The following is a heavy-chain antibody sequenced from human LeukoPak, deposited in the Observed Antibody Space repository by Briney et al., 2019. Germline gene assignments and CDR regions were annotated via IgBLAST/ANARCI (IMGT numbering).Heavy chain of an antibody. Sequence: ASVKVSCKASGYTFTSYYMHWVRQAPGQGLEWMGIINPSGGSTSYAQKFQGRVTMTRDTSTSTVYMELSSLRSEDTAVYYCAREGGDYYDSSGYYAHRVPFDYWGQGTLVTVSS. CDR1: GYTFTSYY. J-gene: IGHJ4*02. CDR2: INPSGGST. D-gene: IGHD3-22*01. CDR3: AREGGDYYDSSGYYAHRVPFDY. V-gene: IGHV1-46*01.